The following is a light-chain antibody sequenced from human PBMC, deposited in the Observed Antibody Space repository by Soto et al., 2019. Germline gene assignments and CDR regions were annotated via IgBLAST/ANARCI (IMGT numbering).Light chain of an antibody. CDR1: SSNVGTHG. V-gene: IGLV1-51*02. CDR3: GTWDSSLRAL. J-gene: IGLJ1*01. Sequence: QSVLTQPPSVSAAPGQEVTISCSGNSSNVGTHGVSWFQQLPGKAPKLLIYEDSQQPSGIPERFSGSKSGTSATLGITGLQTGDEADYYCGTWDSSLRALFGSGTKVTVL. CDR2: EDS.